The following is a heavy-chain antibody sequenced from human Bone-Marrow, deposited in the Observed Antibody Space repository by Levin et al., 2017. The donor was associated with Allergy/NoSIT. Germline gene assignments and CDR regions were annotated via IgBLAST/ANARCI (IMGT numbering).Heavy chain of an antibody. D-gene: IGHD2-2*01. Sequence: GGSLRLSCAASGFTFSSYGMHWVRQAPGKGLEWVAVISYDGSNKYYADSVKGRFTISRDNSKNTLYLQMNSLRAEDTAVYYCAKGSGAAVVVVPAAPNDWFDPWGQGTLVTVSS. CDR2: ISYDGSNK. CDR3: AKGSGAAVVVVPAAPNDWFDP. CDR1: GFTFSSYG. V-gene: IGHV3-30*18. J-gene: IGHJ5*02.